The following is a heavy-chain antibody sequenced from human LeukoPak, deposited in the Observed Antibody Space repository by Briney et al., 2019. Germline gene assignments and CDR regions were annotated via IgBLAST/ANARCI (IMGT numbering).Heavy chain of an antibody. CDR3: ARDASVAGSDY. D-gene: IGHD6-19*01. J-gene: IGHJ4*02. CDR1: GFTFSSYA. Sequence: GGSLRLSCAASGFTFSSYAMNWVRQAPGKGLEWVSYISSSGSTIYCADSVKGRFTISRDNAKNSLYLQMNSLRAEDTAVYYCARDASVAGSDYWGQGTLVTVSS. V-gene: IGHV3-48*03. CDR2: ISSSGSTI.